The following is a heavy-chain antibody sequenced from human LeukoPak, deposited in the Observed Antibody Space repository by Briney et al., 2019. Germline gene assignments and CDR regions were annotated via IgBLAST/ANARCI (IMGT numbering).Heavy chain of an antibody. D-gene: IGHD3-9*01. CDR3: ARVQESQIDYYFDY. CDR1: GGSISSFY. CDR2: IYYSGST. Sequence: RSSETLSLTCTVSGGSISSFYWSWIRQPPGKGLEWIGYIYYSGSTNYNPSLKSRLTISVDTSKNQFSLKLSSVTAADTAVYYCARVQESQIDYYFDYWGQGTLVTVSS. J-gene: IGHJ4*02. V-gene: IGHV4-59*01.